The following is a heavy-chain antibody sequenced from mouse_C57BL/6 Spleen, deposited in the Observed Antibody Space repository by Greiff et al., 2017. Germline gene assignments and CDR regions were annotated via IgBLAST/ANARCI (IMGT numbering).Heavy chain of an antibody. CDR1: GFTFSSYG. D-gene: IGHD2-4*01. CDR2: ISSGGNYT. V-gene: IGHV5-6*01. Sequence: EVLLVESGGDLVKPGGSLKLSCAASGFTFSSYGMSWVRQTPEKRLEWVATISSGGNYTYYPDSVKGRFTISRDNAKNTLYLQMSSLKSEDTAIYSCARHDYDEGYYAMDYWGQGTSVTVSS. J-gene: IGHJ4*01. CDR3: ARHDYDEGYYAMDY.